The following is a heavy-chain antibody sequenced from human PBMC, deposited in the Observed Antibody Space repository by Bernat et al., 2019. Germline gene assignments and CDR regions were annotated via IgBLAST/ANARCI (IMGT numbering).Heavy chain of an antibody. CDR1: GGTFSSYA. V-gene: IGHV1-69*04. CDR2: IIPILGIA. D-gene: IGHD2-15*01. J-gene: IGHJ6*03. Sequence: QVQLVQSGAEVKKPGSSVKVSCKASGGTFSSYAISWVRQAPGQELEWMGRIIPILGIANYAQKFQGRVTITADKSTSTAYMELSSLRSEDTAVYYCARGQENCSGGSCYSVSYYYYMDVWGKGTTVTVSS. CDR3: ARGQENCSGGSCYSVSYYYYMDV.